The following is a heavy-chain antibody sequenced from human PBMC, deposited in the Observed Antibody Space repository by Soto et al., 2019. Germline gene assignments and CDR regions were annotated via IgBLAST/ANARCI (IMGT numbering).Heavy chain of an antibody. CDR2: IYYSGST. J-gene: IGHJ4*02. CDR1: GGSISSYY. Sequence: PSETLSLTCTVSGGSISSYYWSWIRQPPGKGLEWIGYIYYSGSTNYNPSLKSRVTISVDTSKNQFSLKLSSVTAADTAVYYCARSDSGSGSYHFDYWGQGTLVTVSS. D-gene: IGHD3-10*01. V-gene: IGHV4-59*01. CDR3: ARSDSGSGSYHFDY.